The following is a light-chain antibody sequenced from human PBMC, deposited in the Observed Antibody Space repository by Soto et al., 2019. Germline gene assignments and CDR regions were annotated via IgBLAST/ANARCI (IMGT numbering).Light chain of an antibody. CDR3: QSYDSTLSARYV. Sequence: VLTQPPSVSGAPGQRVTISCTGSSSNIGANYDVHWYQQRPGTAPKLLIFGNKNRPSGVPDRFSGSKSGTSASLAITGLQAEDEGDYYCQSYDSTLSARYVFGTGTKVTVL. CDR2: GNK. CDR1: SSNIGANYD. J-gene: IGLJ1*01. V-gene: IGLV1-40*01.